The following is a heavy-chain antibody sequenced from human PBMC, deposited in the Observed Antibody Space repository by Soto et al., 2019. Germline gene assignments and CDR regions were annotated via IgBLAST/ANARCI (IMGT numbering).Heavy chain of an antibody. CDR2: IKSKTDGGTT. CDR1: GFTFSNAW. D-gene: IGHD3-10*01. J-gene: IGHJ4*02. Sequence: EVQLVESGGGLVKPGGSLRLSCAASGFTFSNAWMSLVRQAPGKGLEWVGRIKSKTDGGTTDYAAPVKGRFTISRDDSKNTLYLQMNSLKTEDTAVYYCQVPLWFGELLVDYWGQGTLVTVSS. CDR3: QVPLWFGELLVDY. V-gene: IGHV3-15*01.